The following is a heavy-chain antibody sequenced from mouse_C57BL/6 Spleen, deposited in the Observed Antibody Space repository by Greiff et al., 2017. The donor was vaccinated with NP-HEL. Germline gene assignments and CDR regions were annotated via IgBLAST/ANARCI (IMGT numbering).Heavy chain of an antibody. CDR2: ISDGGSYT. CDR3: ARDSPIYYGYEDWFAY. V-gene: IGHV5-4*01. Sequence: DVMLVESGGGLVKPGGSLKLSCAASGFTFSSYAMSWVRQTPEKRLEWVATISDGGSYTYYPDNVKGRFTISRDNAKNNLYLQMSHLKSEDTAMYYCARDSPIYYGYEDWFAYWGQGTLVTVSA. CDR1: GFTFSSYA. D-gene: IGHD2-2*01. J-gene: IGHJ3*01.